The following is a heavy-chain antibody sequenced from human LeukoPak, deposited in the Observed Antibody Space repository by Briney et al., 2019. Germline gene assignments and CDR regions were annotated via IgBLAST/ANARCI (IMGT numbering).Heavy chain of an antibody. D-gene: IGHD5-12*01. CDR2: INAGNGNT. CDR3: ARGDIVATIQDGAFDI. J-gene: IGHJ3*02. Sequence: ASVKVSCKASGYTFTSYAMHWVRQAPGQRLEWMGWINAGNGNTKYSQKFQGRVTITRDTSASTAYMELSSLRSEDTAVYYCARGDIVATIQDGAFDIWGQGTMVTVSS. V-gene: IGHV1-3*01. CDR1: GYTFTSYA.